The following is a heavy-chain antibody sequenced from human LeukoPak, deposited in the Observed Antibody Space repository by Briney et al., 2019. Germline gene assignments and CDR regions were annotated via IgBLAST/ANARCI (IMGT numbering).Heavy chain of an antibody. CDR2: INHSGST. J-gene: IGHJ4*02. Sequence: SETLSLTCAVYGGSFSGYYWSWIRQPPGKGPEWIGEINHSGSTNYNPSLKSRVTISVDTSKNQFSLKLSSMTAADTAVYYCASEPYYYDSSGYRKVYYFDYWGQGSLVTVSS. D-gene: IGHD3-22*01. CDR3: ASEPYYYDSSGYRKVYYFDY. CDR1: GGSFSGYY. V-gene: IGHV4-34*01.